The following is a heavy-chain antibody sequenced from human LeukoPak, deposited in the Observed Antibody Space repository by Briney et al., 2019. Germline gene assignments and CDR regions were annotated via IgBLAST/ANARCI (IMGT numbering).Heavy chain of an antibody. CDR2: INPSGGST. Sequence: ASVKVSCKASGYTFTSYYMHWVRQAPGQGLEWMGIINPSGGSTSYAEKFQGRVTMTRDMSTSTVYRELSSLRSEDTAVYYCARSGSIQLWFDYWGQGTLVTVSS. CDR3: ARSGSIQLWFDY. V-gene: IGHV1-46*01. D-gene: IGHD5-18*01. J-gene: IGHJ4*02. CDR1: GYTFTSYY.